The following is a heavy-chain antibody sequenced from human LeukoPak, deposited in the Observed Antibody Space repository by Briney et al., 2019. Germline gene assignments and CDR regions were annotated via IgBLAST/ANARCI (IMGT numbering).Heavy chain of an antibody. CDR2: INPNSGGT. CDR1: GYTFTGYY. CDR3: ARWNGGELWYFDL. V-gene: IGHV1-2*02. Sequence: GASVKVSCKASGYTFTGYYMHWVRQAPGQGLEWMGWINPNSGGTNYAQKFQGRVTMTRDTSISTAYMELSRLRSDDMAVYYCARWNGGELWYFDLWGRGTLVTVSS. J-gene: IGHJ2*01. D-gene: IGHD2-8*01.